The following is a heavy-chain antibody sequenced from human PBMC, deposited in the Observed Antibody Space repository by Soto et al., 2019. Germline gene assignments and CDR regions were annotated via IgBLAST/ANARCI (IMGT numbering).Heavy chain of an antibody. D-gene: IGHD3-9*01. CDR3: GRGKRAAVFRTGTGYYYYYYMDV. Sequence: SETLSLTCAVFGGSFSGYYWSCIRQPPRKGLEWIGEINHSGSTNYNPSLKSRVTISVDTSKNQFSLKLSSVTAADTAVYYCGRGKRAAVFRTGTGYYYYYYMDVWGKGTPVT. V-gene: IGHV4-34*01. CDR1: GGSFSGYY. J-gene: IGHJ6*03. CDR2: INHSGST.